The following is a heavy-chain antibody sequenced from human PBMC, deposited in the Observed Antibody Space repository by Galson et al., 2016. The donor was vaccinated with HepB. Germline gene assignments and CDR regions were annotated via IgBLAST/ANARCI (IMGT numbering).Heavy chain of an antibody. D-gene: IGHD3-10*02. J-gene: IGHJ5*01. CDR2: ISGGGDSI. CDR3: AKTLFSGSPWLPNWFDS. Sequence: SLRLSCAGSGFTFNNYAMGWVRLAPGKGLEWISTISGGGDSIYYGDSMKGRFSISRDNSKNTLLLQINSLRVEDTALFFCAKTLFSGSPWLPNWFDSCGQGTLVTVSS. CDR1: GFTFNNYA. V-gene: IGHV3-23*01.